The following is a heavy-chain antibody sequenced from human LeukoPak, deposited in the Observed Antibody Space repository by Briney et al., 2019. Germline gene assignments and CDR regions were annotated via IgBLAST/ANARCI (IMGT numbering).Heavy chain of an antibody. CDR2: INPNSGGR. CDR1: GYTFTGHY. Sequence: GASVKVSCKASGYTFTGHYMHWVRQAPGQGLEWMGWINPNSGGRDYAQKFQGRVTLTRDTSISTAYMELSRLRSDDTAVYYCARGDYYDSSGYPDNWGQGTLVTVSS. CDR3: ARGDYYDSSGYPDN. J-gene: IGHJ4*02. V-gene: IGHV1-2*02. D-gene: IGHD3-22*01.